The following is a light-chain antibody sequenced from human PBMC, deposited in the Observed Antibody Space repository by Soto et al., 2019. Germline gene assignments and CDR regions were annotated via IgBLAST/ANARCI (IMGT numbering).Light chain of an antibody. V-gene: IGLV2-14*01. CDR1: SSDVGGYNY. CDR2: EVT. CDR3: SSYTSSNTPYV. J-gene: IGLJ1*01. Sequence: QSALTQPASVSGSPGQSITISCTGTSSDVGGYNYVSWYQQHPGKAPKLMIYEVTNRPSGVSTRFSGSKSGNTASLTISGLQPEDEADYYCSSYTSSNTPYVLATVTKLTVL.